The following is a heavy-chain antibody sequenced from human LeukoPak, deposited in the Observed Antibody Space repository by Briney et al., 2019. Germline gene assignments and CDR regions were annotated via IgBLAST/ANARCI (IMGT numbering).Heavy chain of an antibody. CDR1: GDTFSSYY. Sequence: ASVKVSCKASGDTFSSYYMHWVRQAPGQGLEWMGLINPTGDSTGYAQKFQGRITMTRDMSTSTDYMELSSLRSEDTAIYYCARDNSLGDNAWWFDPWGQGTLVTVSS. V-gene: IGHV1-46*01. D-gene: IGHD1-26*01. J-gene: IGHJ5*02. CDR2: INPTGDST. CDR3: ARDNSLGDNAWWFDP.